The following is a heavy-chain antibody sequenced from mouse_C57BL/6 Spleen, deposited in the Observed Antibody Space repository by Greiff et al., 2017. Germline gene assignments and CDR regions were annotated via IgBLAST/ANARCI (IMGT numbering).Heavy chain of an antibody. J-gene: IGHJ1*03. CDR2: IWTGGGT. Sequence: QVQLKESGPGLVAPSQSLSITCTVSGFSLTSYAISWVRQPPGKGLEWLGVIWTGGGTNYNSALKSRRSISKANSKRQIFLKMNSLQTDDTARYYCADHYYGSSYGWYFDVWGTGTTVTVSS. CDR1: GFSLTSYA. V-gene: IGHV2-9-1*01. CDR3: ADHYYGSSYGWYFDV. D-gene: IGHD1-1*01.